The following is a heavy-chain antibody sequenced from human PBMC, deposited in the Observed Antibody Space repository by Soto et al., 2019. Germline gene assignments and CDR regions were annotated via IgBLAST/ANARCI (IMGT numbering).Heavy chain of an antibody. J-gene: IGHJ5*02. D-gene: IGHD6-13*01. CDR3: ARGTSSRWFGPGFDP. CDR1: GYTFSNSG. Sequence: QGQLVQSGAEVKRPGASVKVACKASGYTFSNSGISWVRQAPGQGLQWMGWISAFNGDTDYAQTLQGRVTMTTDTATNPAYEELSSLRPEYTAVSDCARGTSSRWFGPGFDPWGQGTSVSVSS. CDR2: ISAFNGDT. V-gene: IGHV1-18*04.